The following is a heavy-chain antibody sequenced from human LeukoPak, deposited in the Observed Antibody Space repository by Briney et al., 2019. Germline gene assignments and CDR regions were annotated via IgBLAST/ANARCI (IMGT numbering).Heavy chain of an antibody. Sequence: ASVKVSCKASGYTFTSYGINWVRQAPGQGLEWMGWISVYNGNTNYAQKLQGRVTMTTDTSTSTAYMELGSLRSDDTAVYYCARVTGYYYENTGYYHHAFDIWGQGTMVTVSS. J-gene: IGHJ3*02. V-gene: IGHV1-18*01. CDR1: GYTFTSYG. CDR3: ARVTGYYYENTGYYHHAFDI. CDR2: ISVYNGNT. D-gene: IGHD3-22*01.